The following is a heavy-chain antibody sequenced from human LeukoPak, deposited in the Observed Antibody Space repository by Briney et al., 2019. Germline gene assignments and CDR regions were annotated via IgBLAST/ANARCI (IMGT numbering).Heavy chain of an antibody. V-gene: IGHV3-7*01. CDR2: IKQDGSEK. CDR3: ARGWVFDY. Sequence: AGGSLRLSCAASGFTFSSYAMHWVRQAPGKGLEWVANIKQDGSEKYYVDSVKGRFTISRDNAKNSLYLQMNSLRAEDTAVYYCARGWVFDYWGQGTLVTVSS. D-gene: IGHD1-26*01. J-gene: IGHJ4*02. CDR1: GFTFSSYA.